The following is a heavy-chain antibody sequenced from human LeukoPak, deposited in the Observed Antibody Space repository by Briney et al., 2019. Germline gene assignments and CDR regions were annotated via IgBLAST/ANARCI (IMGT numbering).Heavy chain of an antibody. Sequence: SETLSLTCTVSGGSISSYYWSWIRQPPGKGLEWIGEINHSGSTNYNPSLKSRVTISVDTSKNQFSLKLSSVTAADTAVYYCARRSSSWSHGMDVWGQGTTVTVSS. CDR3: ARRSSSWSHGMDV. CDR2: INHSGST. V-gene: IGHV4-34*01. D-gene: IGHD6-13*01. CDR1: GGSISSYY. J-gene: IGHJ6*02.